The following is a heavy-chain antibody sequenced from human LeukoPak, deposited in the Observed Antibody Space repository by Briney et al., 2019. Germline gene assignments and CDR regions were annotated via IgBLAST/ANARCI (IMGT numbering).Heavy chain of an antibody. CDR3: AKVMGVEMASDNWFDP. CDR1: GFTFDDYA. CDR2: ISGDSGST. Sequence: GGSLRLSCAASGFTFDDYAMHWVRQAPGKGLEWVSLISGDSGSTYYADSVKGRFTISRDNSKNSLYLQMNSLRTEDTALYYCAKVMGVEMASDNWFDPWGQGTLVTVSS. D-gene: IGHD5-24*01. V-gene: IGHV3-43*02. J-gene: IGHJ5*02.